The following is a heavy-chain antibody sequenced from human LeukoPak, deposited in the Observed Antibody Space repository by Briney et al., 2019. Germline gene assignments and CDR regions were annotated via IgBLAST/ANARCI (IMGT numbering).Heavy chain of an antibody. J-gene: IGHJ4*02. V-gene: IGHV3-30-3*01. D-gene: IGHD3-22*01. CDR3: ARGNYDSSGYYYSAFDY. CDR2: ISYDGSNK. CDR1: GFTFSSYA. Sequence: PGRSLRLSCAASGFTFSSYAMHWVRQALGKGLEWVAVISYDGSNKYYADSVKGRFTISRDNSKNTLYLQMNSLRAEDTAVYYCARGNYDSSGYYYSAFDYWGQGTLVTVSS.